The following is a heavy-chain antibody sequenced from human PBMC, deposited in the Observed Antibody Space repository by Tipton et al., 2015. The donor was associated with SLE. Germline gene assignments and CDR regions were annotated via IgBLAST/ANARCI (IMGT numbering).Heavy chain of an antibody. D-gene: IGHD5-18*01. J-gene: IGHJ4*02. CDR1: GFTFSSYS. Sequence: SLRLSCAASGFTFSSYSMNWVRQAPGKGLEWVSSISSSSSYIYYADSVKGRFTISRDNAKNSLYLQMNSLRAEDTAVYYCARDRGYSYGQFGYWGQGTLVPVSS. V-gene: IGHV3-21*01. CDR2: ISSSSSYI. CDR3: ARDRGYSYGQFGY.